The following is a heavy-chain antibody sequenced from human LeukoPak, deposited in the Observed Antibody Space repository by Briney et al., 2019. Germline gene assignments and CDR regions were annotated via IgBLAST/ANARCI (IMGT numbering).Heavy chain of an antibody. CDR2: IIPIFGTA. J-gene: IGHJ5*02. V-gene: IGHV1-69*06. Sequence: SVKVSCKASGYTFTSYGISWVRQAPGQGLEWMGGIIPIFGTANYAQKFQGRVTITADKSTSTAYMELSSLRSEDTAVYYCARQSHDDFWSGYYTGTNWFDPWGQGTLVTVSS. CDR1: GYTFTSYG. D-gene: IGHD3-3*01. CDR3: ARQSHDDFWSGYYTGTNWFDP.